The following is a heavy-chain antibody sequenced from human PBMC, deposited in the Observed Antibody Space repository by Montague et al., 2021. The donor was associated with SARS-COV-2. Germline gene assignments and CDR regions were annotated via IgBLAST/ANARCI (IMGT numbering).Heavy chain of an antibody. J-gene: IGHJ6*02. Sequence: SETLSLTYTVSGGSISSSSYYWGWIRQPPGKGLEWIGSIYYSGSTYYNPSLKSRVTISVDTSKNQFSLKLSSVTAADTAVYYCARLPIAVAGLLKNYYYGMDVWGQGTTVTVSS. CDR1: GGSISSSSYY. CDR3: ARLPIAVAGLLKNYYYGMDV. V-gene: IGHV4-39*01. D-gene: IGHD6-19*01. CDR2: IYYSGST.